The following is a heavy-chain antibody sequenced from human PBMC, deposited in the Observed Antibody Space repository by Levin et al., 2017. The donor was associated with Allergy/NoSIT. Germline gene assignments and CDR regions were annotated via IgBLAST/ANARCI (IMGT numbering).Heavy chain of an antibody. V-gene: IGHV1-2*06. J-gene: IGHJ4*02. CDR1: GYTFTRYY. Sequence: ASVNVSCKASGYTFTRYYMHWVRQAPGQGLEWMGRINPSSGGTNYAQKFQGRVTMTRDTSISTAYMELSRLISDDTAVYYCARVATGDSDYWGQGTLVTVSS. CDR3: ARVATGDSDY. D-gene: IGHD7-27*01. CDR2: INPSSGGT.